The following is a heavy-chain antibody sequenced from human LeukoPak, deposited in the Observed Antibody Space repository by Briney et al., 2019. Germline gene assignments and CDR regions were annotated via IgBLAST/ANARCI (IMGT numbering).Heavy chain of an antibody. D-gene: IGHD2-15*01. J-gene: IGHJ6*02. CDR3: ARDPTNCSGGSCYRYYGMDV. CDR1: GGSISSGDYY. Sequence: PSETLSLTCTVSGGSISSGDYYWSWIRQPPGKGLEWIGYIYYSGSTYYNPSLKSRVTISVDTSKNQFSLKLSSVTAADTAVYYCARDPTNCSGGSCYRYYGMDVWGQGTTVTVSS. CDR2: IYYSGST. V-gene: IGHV4-30-4*01.